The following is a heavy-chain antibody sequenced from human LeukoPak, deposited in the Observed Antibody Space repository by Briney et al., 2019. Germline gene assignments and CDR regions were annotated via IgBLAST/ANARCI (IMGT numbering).Heavy chain of an antibody. CDR1: GFTFADHA. D-gene: IGHD3-22*01. J-gene: IGHJ3*02. CDR3: ARVVVPSTGYERIRWDAFDI. Sequence: PGGSLRLSCAASGFTFADHATSWVRQAPGKGLEWVSFISSSRSFIYYADSVKGRFTISRDNAGNSLYLQMNSLRGDDTAVYYCARVVVPSTGYERIRWDAFDIWGQGTMVTVSS. CDR2: ISSSRSFI. V-gene: IGHV3-21*01.